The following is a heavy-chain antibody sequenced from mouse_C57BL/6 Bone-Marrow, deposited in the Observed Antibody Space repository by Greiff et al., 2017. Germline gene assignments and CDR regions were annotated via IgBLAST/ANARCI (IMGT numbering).Heavy chain of an antibody. Sequence: VQLQQSGAELVRPGASVKLSCTASGFNIKDYYMHWVKQRPEQGLEWIGRIDPEDGDTEYAPKFQGKATMTADPSSNTAYLQLSSLTSEDTAVYYCTTRPDYYGSSYYFDYWGQGTTLTVSS. J-gene: IGHJ2*01. V-gene: IGHV14-1*01. CDR2: IDPEDGDT. D-gene: IGHD1-1*01. CDR1: GFNIKDYY. CDR3: TTRPDYYGSSYYFDY.